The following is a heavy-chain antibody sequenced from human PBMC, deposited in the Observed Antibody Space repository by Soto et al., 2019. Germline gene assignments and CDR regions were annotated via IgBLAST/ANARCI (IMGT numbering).Heavy chain of an antibody. CDR1: GGSISSGSYY. CDR2: IYYSGST. J-gene: IGHJ6*02. V-gene: IGHV4-39*01. Sequence: NPSETLSLTCTVSGGSISSGSYYWGWIRQPPWKGLEWIGSIYYSGSTYYNPSLKSRVTISVDTSKNQFSLKLSSVTAADTAVYYCASIYCSSTSCYSPYYYYYGMDVWGQGTTVTVSS. D-gene: IGHD2-2*01. CDR3: ASIYCSSTSCYSPYYYYYGMDV.